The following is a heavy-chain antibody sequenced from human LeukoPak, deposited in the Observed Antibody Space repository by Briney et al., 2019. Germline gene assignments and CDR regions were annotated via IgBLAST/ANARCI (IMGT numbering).Heavy chain of an antibody. CDR2: IGAYSGDT. J-gene: IGHJ4*02. D-gene: IGHD3-22*01. CDR3: ARDGTSSYESSGYDS. Sequence: EASVKVSCKASNSTFSGMSWVRQAPGQGLEWMGWIGAYSGDTHYAQKVQDRVTLTADTSTNTAFMELRSLTSDDTAIYYCARDGTSSYESSGYDSWGQGTLVTVTS. V-gene: IGHV1-18*01. CDR1: NSTFSG.